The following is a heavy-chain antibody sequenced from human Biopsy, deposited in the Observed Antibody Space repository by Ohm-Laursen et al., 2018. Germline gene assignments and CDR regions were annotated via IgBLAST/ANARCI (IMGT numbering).Heavy chain of an antibody. V-gene: IGHV4-61*01. CDR1: GDSLSSGPYN. CDR2: IYSGGNT. CDR3: ARGMRSSGWPYFDS. Sequence: TLSLTCTVSGDSLSSGPYNWSWIRQPPGQGLEYIGFIYSGGNTNYNPSLQNRVTMSVDTSKNQFSLKLSSVIAADTAVYYCARGMRSSGWPYFDSWGQGTLVTVSS. J-gene: IGHJ4*02. D-gene: IGHD6-19*01.